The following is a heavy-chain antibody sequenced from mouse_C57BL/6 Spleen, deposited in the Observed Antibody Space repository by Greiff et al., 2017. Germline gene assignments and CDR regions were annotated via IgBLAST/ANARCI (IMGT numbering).Heavy chain of an antibody. D-gene: IGHD1-1*01. V-gene: IGHV1-64*01. CDR3: AKGYYGSSPYAMDY. Sequence: QVQLQQPGAELVKPGASVKLSCKASGYTFTSYWMHWVKQRPGQGLEWIGMIHPNSGSTNYNEKFKSKATLTVDKSSSTAYMQLSSLTSEDSAVYYCAKGYYGSSPYAMDYWGQGTSVTVSS. CDR1: GYTFTSYW. CDR2: IHPNSGST. J-gene: IGHJ4*01.